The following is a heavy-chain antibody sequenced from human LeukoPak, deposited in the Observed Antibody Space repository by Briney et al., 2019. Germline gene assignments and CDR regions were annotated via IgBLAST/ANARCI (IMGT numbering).Heavy chain of an antibody. Sequence: PSETLSLTCTVSGGSISSNICNWGWIRQPPGKGLEWIASIYYSGSTYYNPSLKSRVTISVDTPKNQFSLKLSSATAADTTVYYCARLRGYSGYDSGYYYHYYMDVWGKGTTVTVSS. V-gene: IGHV4-39*01. D-gene: IGHD5-12*01. CDR2: IYYSGST. CDR1: GGSISSNICN. CDR3: ARLRGYSGYDSGYYYHYYMDV. J-gene: IGHJ6*03.